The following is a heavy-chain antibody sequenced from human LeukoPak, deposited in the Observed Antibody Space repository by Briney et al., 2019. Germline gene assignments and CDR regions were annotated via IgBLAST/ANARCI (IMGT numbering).Heavy chain of an antibody. D-gene: IGHD3-10*01. CDR3: ARLGITMVRGVIIPHFDY. V-gene: IGHV3-23*01. CDR1: GFTFSSYA. Sequence: GGSLRLSCAASGFTFSSYAMSWARQAPGKGLEWVSAISGSGGSTYYADSVKGRFTISRDNSKNTLYLQMNSLRAEDTAVYYCARLGITMVRGVIIPHFDYWGQGTLVTVSS. CDR2: ISGSGGST. J-gene: IGHJ4*02.